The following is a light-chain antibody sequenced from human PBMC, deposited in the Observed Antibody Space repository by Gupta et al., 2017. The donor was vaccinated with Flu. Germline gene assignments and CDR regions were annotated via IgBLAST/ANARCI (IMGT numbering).Light chain of an antibody. V-gene: IGLV2-14*01. CDR3: SSYTSSSTLGV. Sequence: QSALTQPASVSGSPGQSITISCTGTSSDVGGYNYFSWYQQHPGKAPKLMIYEVSNRPSGVSNRFSGSKSGNTASLTISGLQAEDEADYYCSSYTSSSTLGVFGTGTKVTVL. CDR2: EVS. J-gene: IGLJ1*01. CDR1: SSDVGGYNY.